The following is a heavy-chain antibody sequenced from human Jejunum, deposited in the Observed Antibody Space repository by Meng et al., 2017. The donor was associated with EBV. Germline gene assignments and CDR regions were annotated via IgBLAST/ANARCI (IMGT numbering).Heavy chain of an antibody. D-gene: IGHD3-16*01. CDR1: AYTFAGYS. CDR2: INPNSGGA. CDR3: ARGGLVGDLRYFDL. Sequence: QVERGQAGAWVKEPGGSVNVSGKASAYTFAGYSMHWVRQAPGQGLEWMGRINPNSGGANYAQKFQGRVTMTRDMSISTAYMELSRLRSDDTAVYYCARGGLVGDLRYFDLWGRGTLVTVSS. V-gene: IGHV1-2*06. J-gene: IGHJ2*01.